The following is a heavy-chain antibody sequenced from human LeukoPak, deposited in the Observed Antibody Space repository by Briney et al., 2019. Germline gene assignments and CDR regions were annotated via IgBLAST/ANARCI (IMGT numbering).Heavy chain of an antibody. Sequence: PSETLSLTCSVSGGSISSYYWSWIRQPPGKGLEWIGFLYYSGNTNYNPSLKSRVTMSGDTSKRQFSLKLSSVTAADTAVYYCARLPLITMVRGADYYGMDVWGQGTTVTVSS. V-gene: IGHV4-59*08. CDR3: ARLPLITMVRGADYYGMDV. CDR2: LYYSGNT. J-gene: IGHJ6*02. CDR1: GGSISSYY. D-gene: IGHD3-10*01.